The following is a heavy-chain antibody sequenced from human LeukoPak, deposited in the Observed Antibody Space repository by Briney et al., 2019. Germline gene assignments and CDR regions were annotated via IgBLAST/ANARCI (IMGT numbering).Heavy chain of an antibody. J-gene: IGHJ6*02. CDR3: ARLDVLAVAGIEYYYYGMDV. D-gene: IGHD3-10*01. Sequence: ASVKVSCKASGYTFTSYDINWVRQATGQGLEWMGWMNLNSGNTGYAQKFQSRVTMTRNTSISTAYMELSSLRSEDTAVYYCARLDVLAVAGIEYYYYGMDVWGQGTTVTVSS. CDR2: MNLNSGNT. V-gene: IGHV1-8*01. CDR1: GYTFTSYD.